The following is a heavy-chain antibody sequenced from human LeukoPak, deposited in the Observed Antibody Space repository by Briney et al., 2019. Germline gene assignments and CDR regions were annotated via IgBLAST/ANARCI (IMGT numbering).Heavy chain of an antibody. CDR3: TRRVDTTRWYDP. CDR2: ISGDGSTT. V-gene: IGHV3-74*01. Sequence: GGSLRLSCAASGFTFSTYWMHWVRHAPGEGLVWVSCISGDGSTTNYADSVKGRFTISRDNAKNTLYLQMNSLRAEDTAVYYCTRRVDTTRWYDPWGQGTLVTVSS. J-gene: IGHJ5*02. D-gene: IGHD2-15*01. CDR1: GFTFSTYW.